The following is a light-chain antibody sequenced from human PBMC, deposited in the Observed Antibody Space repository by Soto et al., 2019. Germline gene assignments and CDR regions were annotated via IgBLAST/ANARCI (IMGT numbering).Light chain of an antibody. CDR2: LAS. J-gene: IGKJ2*01. Sequence: DIVMTQSPLSLPVTPGEPASISCRSSQSLLHSNGYNYLDWYLQKPGQSPQLLISLASNRASGVPDRFSGSGSGTDFTLKISRVEAEDVGVYYCMQTLHTLLIFGQGTSLEIK. V-gene: IGKV2-28*01. CDR3: MQTLHTLLI. CDR1: QSLLHSNGYNY.